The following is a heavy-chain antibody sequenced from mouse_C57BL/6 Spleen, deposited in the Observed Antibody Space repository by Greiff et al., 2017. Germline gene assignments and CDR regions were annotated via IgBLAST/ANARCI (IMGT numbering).Heavy chain of an antibody. J-gene: IGHJ3*01. CDR3: ARGGGNDYDGFAY. V-gene: IGHV5-4*03. D-gene: IGHD2-4*01. CDR1: GFTFSSYA. Sequence: EVKVVESGGGLVKPGGSLKLSCAASGFTFSSYAMSWVRQTPEKRLEWVATISDGGSYTYYPDNVKGRFTISRDNAKNNLYLQMSHLKSEDTAMYYCARGGGNDYDGFAYWGQGTLVTVSA. CDR2: ISDGGSYT.